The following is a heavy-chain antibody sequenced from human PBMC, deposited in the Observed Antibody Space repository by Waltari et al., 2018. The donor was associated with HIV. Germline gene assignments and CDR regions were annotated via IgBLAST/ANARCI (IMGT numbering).Heavy chain of an antibody. CDR3: ARGVAAAGGVDY. V-gene: IGHV1-69*01. CDR1: GGTFSSYA. CDR2: IITIFGTA. Sequence: QVQLVQSGAEVKKPGSSVKVSCKASGGTFSSYAISWVRQAPGQGLEWMGGIITIFGTANDAQKCQGRVTSTADEATSTAYMELSSLRAEDTAVYYCARGVAAAGGVDYWGQGTLVTVSS. J-gene: IGHJ4*02. D-gene: IGHD6-13*01.